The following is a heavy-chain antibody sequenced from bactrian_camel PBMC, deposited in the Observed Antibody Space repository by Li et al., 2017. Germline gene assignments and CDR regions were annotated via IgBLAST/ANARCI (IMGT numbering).Heavy chain of an antibody. D-gene: IGHD2*01. CDR2: IKRDGTT. CDR3: AADDRGYCFSATTCYKY. J-gene: IGHJ4*01. CDR1: GYTYGNYG. V-gene: IGHV3S56*01. Sequence: HVQLVESGGGSVQAGGSLRLSCAASGYTYGNYGMGWFRQAQGKERELVSIIKRDGTTTYADSVKGRFTISQDNAKNTVFLQMNSLKPEDTGMYYCAADDRGYCFSATTCYKYWGQGTQVTVS.